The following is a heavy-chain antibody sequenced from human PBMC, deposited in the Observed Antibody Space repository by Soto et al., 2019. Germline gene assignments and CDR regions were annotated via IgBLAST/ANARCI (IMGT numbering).Heavy chain of an antibody. Sequence: ASVKVSCKASGYTFTGYYMHWVRQAPGQGLEWMGWINPNSGGTNYAQKFQGWVTMTRDTSISTAYMELSRLRSDDTAVYYCASSIAAAGYYYYGMDVWGQGTTVTVSS. V-gene: IGHV1-2*04. D-gene: IGHD6-13*01. J-gene: IGHJ6*02. CDR2: INPNSGGT. CDR1: GYTFTGYY. CDR3: ASSIAAAGYYYYGMDV.